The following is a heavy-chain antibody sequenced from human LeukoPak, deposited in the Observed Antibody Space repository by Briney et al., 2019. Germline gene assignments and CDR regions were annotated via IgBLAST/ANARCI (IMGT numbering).Heavy chain of an antibody. CDR3: ARDKWDSGSHGFDY. D-gene: IGHD1-26*01. CDR1: GYTFTGYY. CDR2: INPNSGGT. Sequence: ASVKVSCKASGYTFTGYYMHWVRQAPGQGLEWMGWINPNSGGTNYAQKFQGRVTMTRDTSISTAYMELSRLRSDDTAVYYCARDKWDSGSHGFDYWGQGTLVTVSS. J-gene: IGHJ4*02. V-gene: IGHV1-2*02.